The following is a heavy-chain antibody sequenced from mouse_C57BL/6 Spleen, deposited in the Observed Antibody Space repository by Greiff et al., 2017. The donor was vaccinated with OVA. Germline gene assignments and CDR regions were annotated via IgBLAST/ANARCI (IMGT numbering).Heavy chain of an antibody. V-gene: IGHV1-82*01. CDR1: GYAFSSSW. Sequence: VKLVESGPELVKPGASVKISCKASGYAFSSSWMNWVKQRPGKGLEWIGRIYPGDGDTNYNGKFKGKATLTADKSSSTAYMQLSSLTSEDSAVYFCASGTYYYGSSYKAMDYWGQGTSVTVSS. J-gene: IGHJ4*01. CDR3: ASGTYYYGSSYKAMDY. D-gene: IGHD1-1*01. CDR2: IYPGDGDT.